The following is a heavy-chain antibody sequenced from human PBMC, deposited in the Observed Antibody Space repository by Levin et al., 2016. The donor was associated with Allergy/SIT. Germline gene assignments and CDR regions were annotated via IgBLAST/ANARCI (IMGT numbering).Heavy chain of an antibody. V-gene: IGHV3-23*01. Sequence: GESLKISCAASGFTFSSYAMSWVRQAPGKGLEWVSAISGSGGSTYYADSVKGRFTISRDNSKNTLYLQMNSLRAEDTAVYYCAKEVKGDYDILTGYLRYYYYYGMDVWGQGTTVTVSS. J-gene: IGHJ6*02. CDR3: AKEVKGDYDILTGYLRYYYYYGMDV. CDR1: GFTFSSYA. CDR2: ISGSGGST. D-gene: IGHD3-9*01.